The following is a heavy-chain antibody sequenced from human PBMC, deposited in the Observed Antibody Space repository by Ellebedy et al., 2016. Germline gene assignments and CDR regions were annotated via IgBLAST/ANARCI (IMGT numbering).Heavy chain of an antibody. V-gene: IGHV4-59*01. CDR1: GSSISNYY. CDR3: ARDRGVAAAGLDY. Sequence: SETLSLTCSVSGSSISNYYWTRIRQVPGKGLEWIGYIYDSASTHYNPSLKSRATISADTSKSQFSLKLTSVTAADSAIYFCARDRGVAAAGLDYWGQGILVTVSS. J-gene: IGHJ4*02. CDR2: IYDSAST. D-gene: IGHD6-13*01.